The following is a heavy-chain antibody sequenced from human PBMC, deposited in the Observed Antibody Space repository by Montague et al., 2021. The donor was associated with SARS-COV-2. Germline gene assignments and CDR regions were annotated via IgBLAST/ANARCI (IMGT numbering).Heavy chain of an antibody. V-gene: IGHV4-59*01. CDR3: ARVFPRWLQFDPYFDY. D-gene: IGHD5-24*01. CDR2: IYYSGST. J-gene: IGHJ4*02. Sequence: SETLSLTCTVSGGSISSYYWSWIRQPPGKGLEWIGYIYYSGSTNYNPSLKSRVTISVDTSKNQFSPKLSSVTAADTAVYYYARVFPRWLQFDPYFDYWGQGTLVTVSS. CDR1: GGSISSYY.